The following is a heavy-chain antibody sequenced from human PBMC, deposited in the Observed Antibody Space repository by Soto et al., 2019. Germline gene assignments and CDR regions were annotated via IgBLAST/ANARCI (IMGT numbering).Heavy chain of an antibody. Sequence: SETLSLTCTVSGGSISSYYWSWIRQPPGKGLEWIGYIYYSGSTNYNPSLKSRVTISVDTSKNQFSLKLSSVTAADTAVYYCARGGLHYSSGMDVWCQWATLTGSS. CDR2: IYYSGST. CDR1: GGSISSYY. V-gene: IGHV4-59*01. CDR3: ARGGLHYSSGMDV. J-gene: IGHJ6*02.